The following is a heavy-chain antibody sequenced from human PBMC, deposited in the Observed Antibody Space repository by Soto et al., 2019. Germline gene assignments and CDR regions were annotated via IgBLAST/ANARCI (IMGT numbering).Heavy chain of an antibody. CDR3: VRTSLVVAAATREDY. Sequence: EVQLVESGGGLVQPGGSLRLSCAASGFTFSSYWMHWVRQAPGKGLEWVSRINSDGGSINYADSVKGRFTISRDNAKNTLYLQMNSLRAEDTAVYYCVRTSLVVAAATREDYWGQGTLVTVSS. CDR2: INSDGGSI. V-gene: IGHV3-74*01. CDR1: GFTFSSYW. D-gene: IGHD2-15*01. J-gene: IGHJ4*02.